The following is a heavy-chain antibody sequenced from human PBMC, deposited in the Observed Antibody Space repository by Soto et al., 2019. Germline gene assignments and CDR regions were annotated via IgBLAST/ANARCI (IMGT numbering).Heavy chain of an antibody. CDR1: SGSISSSNW. CDR3: ARVPTGYYYYYMDV. Sequence: SETLSLTCAVSSGSISSSNWWSWVRQPPGKGLEWIGKIYHSGSTNYNPSLKSRVTISVDKAKNQFSLKLSAVTAADTAVYDGARVPTGYYYYYMDVWGKGTTVTVSS. CDR2: IYHSGST. V-gene: IGHV4-4*02. J-gene: IGHJ6*03.